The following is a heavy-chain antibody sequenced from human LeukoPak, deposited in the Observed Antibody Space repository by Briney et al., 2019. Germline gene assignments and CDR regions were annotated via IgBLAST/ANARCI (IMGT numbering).Heavy chain of an antibody. Sequence: GGSLRVSCAASGFTFSSYWMTWARQAPGKGLEWVASINHNGNVNYYVDSVKGRFTISRDNAKNSLYLQMSNLRAEDTAVYFCARGGGLDVWGQGATVTVSS. J-gene: IGHJ6*02. V-gene: IGHV3-7*03. CDR3: ARGGGLDV. CDR2: INHNGNVN. CDR1: GFTFSSYW. D-gene: IGHD3-16*01.